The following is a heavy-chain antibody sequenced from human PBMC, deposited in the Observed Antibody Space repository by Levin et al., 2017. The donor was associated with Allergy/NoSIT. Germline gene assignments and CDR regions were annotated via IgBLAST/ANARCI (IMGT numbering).Heavy chain of an antibody. D-gene: IGHD2-21*01. J-gene: IGHJ4*02. CDR3: ARRGGGADCFSGRCYYFDY. V-gene: IGHV4-39*01. CDR2: IYRSGSS. Sequence: SSETLSLTCTVSGDSINSYAYYWGWVRHSPDKGLEWIGLIYRSGSSFYNPSLKSRVAMSIDTSKNQFSLDLRSVTAADAAVYYCARRGGGADCFSGRCYYFDYWGLGTLVTVSS. CDR1: GDSINSYAYY.